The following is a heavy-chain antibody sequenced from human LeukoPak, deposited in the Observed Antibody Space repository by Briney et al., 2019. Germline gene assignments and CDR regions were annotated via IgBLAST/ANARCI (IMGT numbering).Heavy chain of an antibody. Sequence: SETLSLTCTVSGGSISSYYWSWIRQPPGKGLEWIGYIYYSGSTNYNPSLKSRVTISVDTSKNQFSLKLSSVTAADTAVYYCARGYYGDPIYYYYYGMDVWGQGTTVTVSS. V-gene: IGHV4-59*08. CDR1: GGSISSYY. J-gene: IGHJ6*02. CDR3: ARGYYGDPIYYYYYGMDV. CDR2: IYYSGST. D-gene: IGHD4-17*01.